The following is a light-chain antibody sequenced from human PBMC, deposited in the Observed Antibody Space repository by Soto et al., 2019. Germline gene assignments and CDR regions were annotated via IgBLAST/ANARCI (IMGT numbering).Light chain of an antibody. CDR3: AAWDDSLSGPV. CDR1: NSNIGSNT. V-gene: IGLV1-44*01. CDR2: YDN. Sequence: QSVLTQPPSASGTPGQRVTISCSGSNSNIGSNTVNWYQQLPGTAPKLLIYYDNLRPSGVPDRISGSKSGTSASLAISGLRSADEANYYCAAWDDSLSGPVFGGGTKLTVL. J-gene: IGLJ3*02.